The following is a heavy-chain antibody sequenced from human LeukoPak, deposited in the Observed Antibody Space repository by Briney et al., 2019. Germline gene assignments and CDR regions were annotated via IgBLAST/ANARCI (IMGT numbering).Heavy chain of an antibody. V-gene: IGHV3-21*01. CDR1: GFTFSSYS. D-gene: IGHD3-22*01. CDR2: ISSSSSYI. Sequence: GGSLRLSCAASGFTFSSYSMNWVRQAPGRGLEWVSSISSSSSYIYYADSVKGRFTISRDNAKNSLYLHMNSLRAEDTAVYYCARAPTVVMGADYWGQGTLVTVSS. J-gene: IGHJ4*02. CDR3: ARAPTVVMGADY.